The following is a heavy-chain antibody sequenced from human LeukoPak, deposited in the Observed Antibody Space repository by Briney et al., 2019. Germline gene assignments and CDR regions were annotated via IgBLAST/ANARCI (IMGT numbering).Heavy chain of an antibody. J-gene: IGHJ4*02. V-gene: IGHV3-74*01. CDR1: GFTFSSYW. D-gene: IGHD6-19*01. Sequence: GGSLRLSCAASGFTFSSYWMHWVRQAPGKGLVWVSRINSDGSSTIHGDSVKGRFTISRDNAKNTLYLQMNSLRAEDTAVYYCAREVYSSGWSSFDYWGQGTLVTVSS. CDR2: INSDGSST. CDR3: AREVYSSGWSSFDY.